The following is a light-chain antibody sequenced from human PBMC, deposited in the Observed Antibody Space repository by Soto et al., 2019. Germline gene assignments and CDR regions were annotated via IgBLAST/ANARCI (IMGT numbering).Light chain of an antibody. J-gene: IGLJ1*01. CDR3: GTWDYSLSTYV. CDR2: DNN. V-gene: IGLV1-51*01. Sequence: QSVLTQPPSVSAAPGQKVTISCSGSSSNIGSNYVCWYQQLPGTAPKLLIYDNNKPPSGIPDRSSGSKSGTSATLGITGLQTGDEADYYCGTWDYSLSTYVLGTGTKV. CDR1: SSNIGSNY.